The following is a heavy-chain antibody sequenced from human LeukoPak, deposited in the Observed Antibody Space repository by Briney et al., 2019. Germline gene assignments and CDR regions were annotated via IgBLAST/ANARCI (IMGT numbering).Heavy chain of an antibody. V-gene: IGHV4-59*04. CDR2: IYYSGST. Sequence: GSLRLSCAASGFTVSSNYMSWVRQPPGKGLEWIGSIYYSGSTYYNPSLKSRVTISVDTSKNQFSLQLDSVTPEDTAVYYCTGGGLVRGVTHWFDPWSQGTLVTVSS. D-gene: IGHD3-10*01. CDR3: TGGGLVRGVTHWFDP. J-gene: IGHJ5*02. CDR1: GFTVSSNY.